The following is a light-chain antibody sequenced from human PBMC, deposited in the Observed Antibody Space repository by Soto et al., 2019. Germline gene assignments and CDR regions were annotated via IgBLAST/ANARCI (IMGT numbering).Light chain of an antibody. J-gene: IGLJ2*01. CDR3: SSYTITSTLV. CDR1: SSDVGGYNH. Sequence: QSALTQPASVSGSPGQSITISCTGTSSDVGGYNHVSWYQQHPGRAPKLMIYDVTNRPSGVSYRFSGSKSGNTASLTISGLQAEDEADYYCSSYTITSTLVFGGGTKVTVL. V-gene: IGLV2-14*03. CDR2: DVT.